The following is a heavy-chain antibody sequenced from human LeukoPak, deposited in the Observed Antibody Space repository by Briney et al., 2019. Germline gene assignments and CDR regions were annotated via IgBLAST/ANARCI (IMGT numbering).Heavy chain of an antibody. V-gene: IGHV3-30*02. CDR1: GFTFSSYG. J-gene: IGHJ6*02. D-gene: IGHD2-2*01. CDR3: AKSQFVGYCSSTSCHTSHYYGMDV. Sequence: GGSLRLSCAASGFTFSSYGMHWVRQAPGKGLEWVAFIRYDGSNKYYADSVKGRFTISRDNSKNTLYLQMNSLRAEDTAVYYCAKSQFVGYCSSTSCHTSHYYGMDVWGQGTTVTVSS. CDR2: IRYDGSNK.